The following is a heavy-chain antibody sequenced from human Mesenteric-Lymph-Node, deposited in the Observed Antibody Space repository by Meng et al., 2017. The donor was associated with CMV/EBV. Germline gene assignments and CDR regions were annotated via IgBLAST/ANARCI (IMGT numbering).Heavy chain of an antibody. J-gene: IGHJ5*02. Sequence: SGYTFTSYAMNGVRQAPGQGLEWMGWINPNTGNPTYAQGFTGRFVFSLDTSVSTAYLQISSLKAEDTAVYYCARASSGSYYYWFDPWGQGTLVTVSS. CDR1: GYTFTSYA. V-gene: IGHV7-4-1*02. D-gene: IGHD3-10*01. CDR2: INPNTGNP. CDR3: ARASSGSYYYWFDP.